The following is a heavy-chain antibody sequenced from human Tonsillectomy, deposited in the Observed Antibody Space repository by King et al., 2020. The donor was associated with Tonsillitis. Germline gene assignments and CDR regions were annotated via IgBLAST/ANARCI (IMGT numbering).Heavy chain of an antibody. CDR3: ARRNRHTVWDR. J-gene: IGHJ4*02. V-gene: IGHV4-39*01. CDR1: GGSVISSSFY. D-gene: IGHD3-16*01. Sequence: QLQESGPGLVKPSETLSLTCTVSGGSVISSSFYWGWIRQPPGKGLEWIGDMYYSGSPHYNMSLKSRVTMSADTSKNQLSLKLNSVTAADTAVYYCARRNRHTVWDRWGQGPLVIVSS. CDR2: MYYSGSP.